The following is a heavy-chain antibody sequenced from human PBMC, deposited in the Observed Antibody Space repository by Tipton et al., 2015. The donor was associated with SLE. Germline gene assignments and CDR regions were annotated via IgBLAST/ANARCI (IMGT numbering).Heavy chain of an antibody. V-gene: IGHV1-18*04. D-gene: IGHD6-13*01. CDR1: GYSFTSYW. CDR2: ISAYNGNT. Sequence: QSGPEVKKPGESLRISCKGSGYSFTSYWISWVRQAPGQGLEWMGWISAYNGNTNYAQKLQGRVTMTTDTSTSTAYMELRSLRSDDTAVYYCARRYSSSWYGWYFDLWGRGTLVTVSS. CDR3: ARRYSSSWYGWYFDL. J-gene: IGHJ2*01.